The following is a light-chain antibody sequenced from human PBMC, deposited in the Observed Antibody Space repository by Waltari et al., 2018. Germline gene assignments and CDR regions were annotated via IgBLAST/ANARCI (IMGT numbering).Light chain of an antibody. CDR2: DVS. CDR3: SSYTSSSTVV. Sequence: QSALTQPASVSGSPGQSITISCTGTSSDVGGYNYVSWYQQHPGKAPKLMIYDVSKRPSGVSNLFSGSKSGNTASLTISGLQAEDEADYDCSSYTSSSTVVFGGGTKLTVL. CDR1: SSDVGGYNY. J-gene: IGLJ2*01. V-gene: IGLV2-14*01.